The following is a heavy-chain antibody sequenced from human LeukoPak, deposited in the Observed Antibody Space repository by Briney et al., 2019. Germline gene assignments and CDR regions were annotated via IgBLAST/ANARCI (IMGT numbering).Heavy chain of an antibody. CDR2: RCYNGTT. V-gene: IGHV4-39*01. CDR3: ARHVWGGYSVTEFDY. Sequence: PSETLSLTCTVSGGSISSSTYYWGWIRQPPGKGLEWIGNRCYNGTTYYNPSLKPRLTISVDTSKNQFTLKLSSVTAADTAVYYCARHVWGGYSVTEFDYWGQGTLVTVSA. CDR1: GGSISSSTYY. D-gene: IGHD5/OR15-5a*01. J-gene: IGHJ4*02.